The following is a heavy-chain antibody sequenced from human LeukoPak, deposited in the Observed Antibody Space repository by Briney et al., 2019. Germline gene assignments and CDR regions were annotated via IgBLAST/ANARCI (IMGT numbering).Heavy chain of an antibody. CDR3: AKALSEIYCSSTSCYLLVY. CDR2: ISGSGGST. V-gene: IGHV3-23*01. J-gene: IGHJ4*02. Sequence: GGSLRLSCAASGFTFSSYAMSWVRQAPGKGLEWVSAISGSGGSTYYADSVKGRFTISRDNSKNTLYLQLNSLRAEDTAVYYCAKALSEIYCSSTSCYLLVYWGQGTLVTVSS. CDR1: GFTFSSYA. D-gene: IGHD2-2*01.